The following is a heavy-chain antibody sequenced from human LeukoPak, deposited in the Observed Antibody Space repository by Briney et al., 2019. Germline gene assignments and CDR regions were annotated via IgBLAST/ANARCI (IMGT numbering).Heavy chain of an antibody. Sequence: GGSLRLSCAASGFTFSTYGMHWVRQAPGKGLEWVAIIWYDGSIKYYADSVKGRFTISRDNSKNTMYLQMNSLRVEDTAVYYCAGIGCTGGNCRPYYFYGMDVWGQGTTVTVSS. J-gene: IGHJ6*02. CDR3: AGIGCTGGNCRPYYFYGMDV. CDR2: IWYDGSIK. CDR1: GFTFSTYG. V-gene: IGHV3-33*01. D-gene: IGHD2-8*02.